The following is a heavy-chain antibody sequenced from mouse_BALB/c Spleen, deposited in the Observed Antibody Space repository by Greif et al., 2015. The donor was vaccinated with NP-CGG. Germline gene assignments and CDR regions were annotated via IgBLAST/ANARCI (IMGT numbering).Heavy chain of an antibody. Sequence: VQLQESGAELVRPGTSVKVSCKASGYAFTNYLIEWVKQRPGQGLEWIGVINPGSGGTNYNEKFKGKATLTADKPSSTAYMQLSSLTSDDSAVYFCARYDYGYAMDYWGQGTSVTASS. CDR3: ARYDYGYAMDY. CDR1: GYAFTNYL. D-gene: IGHD2-4*01. V-gene: IGHV1-54*01. CDR2: INPGSGGT. J-gene: IGHJ4*01.